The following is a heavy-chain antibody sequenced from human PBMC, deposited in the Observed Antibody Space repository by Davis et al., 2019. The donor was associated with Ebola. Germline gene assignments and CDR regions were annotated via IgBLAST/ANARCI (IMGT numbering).Heavy chain of an antibody. V-gene: IGHV3-21*04. CDR3: AKGGRDYGGFQH. Sequence: GESLKISCAASGFTFSSYSMNWVRQAPGKGLEWVSSISSSSSYIYYADSVKGRFTISRDNSKNTLYLQMNSLRAEDTAVYYCAKGGRDYGGFQHWGQGTLVTVSS. J-gene: IGHJ1*01. CDR2: ISSSSSYI. CDR1: GFTFSSYS. D-gene: IGHD4-23*01.